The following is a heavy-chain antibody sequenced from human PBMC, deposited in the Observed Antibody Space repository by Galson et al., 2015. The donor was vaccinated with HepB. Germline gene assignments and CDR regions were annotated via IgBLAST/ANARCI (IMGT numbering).Heavy chain of an antibody. J-gene: IGHJ4*02. CDR3: ARARYSNSPSDF. CDR2: ISAYNDNR. V-gene: IGHV1-18*01. Sequence: SVKVSCKASGYIFVKHGISWVRQAPGQGLEWVGWISAYNDNRNYAHKFQDRVTMTADTSTNTAYMELRSLRFDDTAIYFCARARYSNSPSDFWGQGTLVTVSS. D-gene: IGHD6-6*01. CDR1: GYIFVKHG.